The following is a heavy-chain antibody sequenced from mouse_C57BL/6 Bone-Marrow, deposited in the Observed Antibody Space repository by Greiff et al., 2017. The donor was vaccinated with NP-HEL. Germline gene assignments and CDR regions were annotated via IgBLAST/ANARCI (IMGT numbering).Heavy chain of an antibody. D-gene: IGHD1-1*01. Sequence: VESGGGLVKPGGSLKLSCAASGFTFSSYAMSWVRQTPEKRLEWVATISDGGSYTYYPDNVKGRFTISRDNAKNNLYLQMSHLKSEDTAMYYCARGWGTTDSLLFDYWGQGTTLTVSS. CDR2: ISDGGSYT. V-gene: IGHV5-4*03. J-gene: IGHJ2*01. CDR3: ARGWGTTDSLLFDY. CDR1: GFTFSSYA.